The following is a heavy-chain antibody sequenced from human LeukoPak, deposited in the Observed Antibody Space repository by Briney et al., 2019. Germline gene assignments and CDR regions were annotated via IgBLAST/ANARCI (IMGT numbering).Heavy chain of an antibody. V-gene: IGHV4-61*01. CDR1: GVSVSSGSYF. CDR3: ATFFDFWFGP. J-gene: IGHJ5*02. Sequence: ETLSLTCTVSGVSVSSGSYFWSWIRQPPGEGPQWIGYIYHDGSTNYSPSLRSRVSISVDTSKNQFSLKLSSVTTADTAVYFCATFFDFWFGPWGQGTQVTVSS. CDR2: IYHDGST. D-gene: IGHD5/OR15-5a*01.